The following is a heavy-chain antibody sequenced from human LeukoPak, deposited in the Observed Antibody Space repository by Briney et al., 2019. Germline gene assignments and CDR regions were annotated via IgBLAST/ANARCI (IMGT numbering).Heavy chain of an antibody. J-gene: IGHJ5*02. CDR3: ARGPLWFGELLYS. CDR2: INHSGST. CDR1: GGSFSGYY. V-gene: IGHV4-34*01. D-gene: IGHD3-10*01. Sequence: SETLSLTCDVYGGSFSGYYWSWIRQPPGKGLEWIGEINHSGSTNYNPSLKSRVTISVDTSKNQFSLKLSSVTAADTAVYYCARGPLWFGELLYSWGQGTLVTVSS.